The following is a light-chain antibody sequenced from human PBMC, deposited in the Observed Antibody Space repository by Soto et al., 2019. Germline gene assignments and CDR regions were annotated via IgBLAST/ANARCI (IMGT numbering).Light chain of an antibody. V-gene: IGLV1-44*01. Sequence: QSALTRPPSASGTPGQRVTISCSGSSSNIGSNTANWYQQLPGTAPKLLMYSNNQRPSGVPDRFSGSKSGTSASLAISGLQSEDEADYYCATWDDSLSGWVFGGGTKLTVL. CDR2: SNN. CDR3: ATWDDSLSGWV. CDR1: SSNIGSNT. J-gene: IGLJ3*02.